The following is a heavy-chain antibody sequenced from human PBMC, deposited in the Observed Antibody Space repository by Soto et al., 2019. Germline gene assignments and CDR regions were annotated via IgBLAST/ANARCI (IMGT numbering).Heavy chain of an antibody. CDR1: GFTFSRYS. V-gene: IGHV3-48*01. CDR2: ISTAGSTI. J-gene: IGHJ4*02. D-gene: IGHD7-27*01. CDR3: ASFSPLTLPPDEQDYFDY. Sequence: EVQLVESGGGLVQPGGSLRLSCVASGFTFSRYSMNWVRQAPGKGLEWISYISTAGSTIYYADSVKGRFSISRDDAKNSLYLQMNSLTAEDTAVYYCASFSPLTLPPDEQDYFDYWGQGTLVTVSS.